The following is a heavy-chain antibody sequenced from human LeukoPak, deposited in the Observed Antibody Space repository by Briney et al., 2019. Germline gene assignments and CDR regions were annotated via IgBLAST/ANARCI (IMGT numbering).Heavy chain of an antibody. J-gene: IGHJ6*04. CDR2: IYYSGST. CDR3: AREGITMVRGVPNYYYGMDV. D-gene: IGHD3-10*01. Sequence: SQTLSLTCTVSGGSISSGGYYWSWIRQHPGKGLEWIGYIYYSGSTYYNPSLKSRVTISVDTSENQFSLKLSSVTAADTAVYYCAREGITMVRGVPNYYYGMDVWGKGTTVTVSS. CDR1: GGSISSGGYY. V-gene: IGHV4-31*03.